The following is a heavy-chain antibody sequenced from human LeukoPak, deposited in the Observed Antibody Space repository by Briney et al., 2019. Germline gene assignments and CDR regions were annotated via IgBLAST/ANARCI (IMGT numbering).Heavy chain of an antibody. CDR2: IKHSGRT. D-gene: IGHD3-22*01. CDR3: ARIEHDSSGYHPPDY. V-gene: IGHV4-34*01. Sequence: SETLSLTGAVYGGSFSGYYWSWIRQPPGKGLEWIGEIKHSGRTNYNPSLKSRLTISVDTPKNQFSPKLSSVTAADTAVYYCARIEHDSSGYHPPDYWGQGTLVTVSS. J-gene: IGHJ4*02. CDR1: GGSFSGYY.